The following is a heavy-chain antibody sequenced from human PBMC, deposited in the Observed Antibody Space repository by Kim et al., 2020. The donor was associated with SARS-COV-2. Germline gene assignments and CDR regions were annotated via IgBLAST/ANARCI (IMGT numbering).Heavy chain of an antibody. D-gene: IGHD3-22*01. V-gene: IGHV4-31*03. CDR2: IYYSGST. CDR1: GGSISSGGYY. J-gene: IGHJ5*02. Sequence: SETLSLTCTVSGGSISSGGYYWSWIRQHPGKGLEWIGYIYYSGSTYYNPSLKSRVTISVDTSKNQFSLKLSSVTAADTAVYYCARGSNYYDSSGYLNWFDPWGQGTLVTVSS. CDR3: ARGSNYYDSSGYLNWFDP.